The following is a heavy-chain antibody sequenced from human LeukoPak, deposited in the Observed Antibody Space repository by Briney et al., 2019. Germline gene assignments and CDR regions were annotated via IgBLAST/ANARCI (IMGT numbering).Heavy chain of an antibody. J-gene: IGHJ4*02. CDR2: IHYSGST. D-gene: IGHD4-17*01. CDR1: GRSNSSGDYY. Sequence: SEALSLTCTVSGRSNSSGDYYWGWIRQHPGKGVEWIGSIHYSGSTHYNPSLKSRVIISADTSKNQFSLKLRSVAAADTAVYYCARSRAGFTVIYFDYWGQGTLVTVSS. CDR3: ARSRAGFTVIYFDY. V-gene: IGHV4-31*03.